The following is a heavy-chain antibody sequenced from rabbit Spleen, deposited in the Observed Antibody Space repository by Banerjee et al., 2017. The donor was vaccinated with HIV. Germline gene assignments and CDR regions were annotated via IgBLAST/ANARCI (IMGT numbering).Heavy chain of an antibody. Sequence: QEQLVESGGGLVKPGGTLTLTCTASGFSFSSSYYMCWVRQAPGKGLEWIACIEGGSSAFSYFASWAKGRFIMSRISSTTVTLQMTSLTAADTATYFCARDLVAVIGWNFSLWGPGTLVT. CDR1: GFSFSSSYY. CDR3: ARDLVAVIGWNFSL. J-gene: IGHJ4*01. V-gene: IGHV1S45*01. CDR2: IEGGSSAFS. D-gene: IGHD1-1*01.